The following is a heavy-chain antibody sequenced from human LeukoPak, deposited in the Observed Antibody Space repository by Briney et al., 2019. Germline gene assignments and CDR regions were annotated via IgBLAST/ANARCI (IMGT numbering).Heavy chain of an antibody. Sequence: PGGSLRLSCAASGFTFSSYWMSWVRQAPGKGLEWVANIKQDGSEKYYADSVKGRFTISRDNSKNTLYLQMNSLRAEDTAVYYCAKASYYYDSSGYYRFDYWGQGTLVTVSS. CDR3: AKASYYYDSSGYYRFDY. CDR1: GFTFSSYW. D-gene: IGHD3-22*01. CDR2: IKQDGSEK. J-gene: IGHJ4*02. V-gene: IGHV3-7*01.